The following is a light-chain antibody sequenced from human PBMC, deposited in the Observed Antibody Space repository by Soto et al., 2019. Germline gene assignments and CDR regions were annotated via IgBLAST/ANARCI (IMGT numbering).Light chain of an antibody. Sequence: DIQMTQSPCTLSASVGDRVTITCRASQSISSWLAWYQQKPGKAPNLLIYDASNLDSGVPSRFSGSGSGTEFTLTISSLQPDDFATYYCQQYETYWTFGQGTKVEVK. J-gene: IGKJ1*01. CDR1: QSISSW. V-gene: IGKV1-5*01. CDR2: DAS. CDR3: QQYETYWT.